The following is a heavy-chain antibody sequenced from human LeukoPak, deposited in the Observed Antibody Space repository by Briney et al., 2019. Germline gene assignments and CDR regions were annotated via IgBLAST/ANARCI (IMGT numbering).Heavy chain of an antibody. CDR3: ASPARDSSSSFDS. Sequence: PSETLSLTCAVYGGSFSGYYWSWLRQPPGKGLEWIGEINHSGSTNYNPSLKSRVTISVDTSKNQFSLKLSSVTAADTAVYYCASPARDSSSSFDSWGQGTLVTVSS. J-gene: IGHJ4*02. CDR2: INHSGST. V-gene: IGHV4-34*01. CDR1: GGSFSGYY. D-gene: IGHD6-6*01.